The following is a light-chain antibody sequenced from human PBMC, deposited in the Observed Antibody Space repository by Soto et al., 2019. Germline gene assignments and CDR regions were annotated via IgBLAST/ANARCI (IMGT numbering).Light chain of an antibody. CDR2: AGA. V-gene: IGKV1-39*01. Sequence: DIQMTQSPSSLSASVGDRVTITCRASQSISIYLKWYQQKPGKAPKLLINAGASLQSGVPSRFRGSGSGTDFALTISSMQAEDFATYYCQQRKTFGQGTKVEIK. CDR1: QSISIY. CDR3: QQRKT. J-gene: IGKJ1*01.